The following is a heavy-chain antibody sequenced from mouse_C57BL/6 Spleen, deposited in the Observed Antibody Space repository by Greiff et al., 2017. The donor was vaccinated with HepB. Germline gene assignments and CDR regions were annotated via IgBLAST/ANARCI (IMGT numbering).Heavy chain of an antibody. CDR3: ARDRTRQYYFDY. CDR2: INYDGSST. V-gene: IGHV5-16*01. J-gene: IGHJ2*01. Sequence: EVQRVESEGGLVQPGSSMKLSCTASGFTFSDYYMAWVRQVPEKGLEWVANINYDGSSTYYLDSLKSRFIISRDNAKNILYLQMSSLKSEDTATYYCARDRTRQYYFDYWGQGTTLTVSS. CDR1: GFTFSDYY. D-gene: IGHD6-1*01.